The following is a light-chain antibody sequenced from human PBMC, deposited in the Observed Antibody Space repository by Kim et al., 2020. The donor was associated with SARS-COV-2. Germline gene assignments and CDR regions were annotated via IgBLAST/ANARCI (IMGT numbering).Light chain of an antibody. CDR1: QSVSNN. V-gene: IGKV3-15*01. CDR2: DVS. J-gene: IGKJ1*01. CDR3: EDYSNGPRT. Sequence: EIAMTQSPATVSVSPGERATLSCRTSQSVSNNLAWYQQKPGQAPRLLIYDVSTRATDIPARFSGSGSGTDFSLTISSLQSEDFAVYYCEDYSNGPRTFGQGTKVEI.